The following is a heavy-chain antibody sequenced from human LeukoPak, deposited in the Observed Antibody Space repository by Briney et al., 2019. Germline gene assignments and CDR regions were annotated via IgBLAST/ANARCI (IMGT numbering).Heavy chain of an antibody. J-gene: IGHJ4*02. D-gene: IGHD3-10*01. CDR3: ARVPVPDLMVRD. Sequence: SETLSLTCTVSGGSISSYHWSWIRQPPGKGLEWIGYISYSGSTNYNPSLKSRVTISVDTSKNQFSLKLSSVTAADTAVYYCARVPVPDLMVRDWGQGTLVTVSS. CDR2: ISYSGST. V-gene: IGHV4-59*01. CDR1: GGSISSYH.